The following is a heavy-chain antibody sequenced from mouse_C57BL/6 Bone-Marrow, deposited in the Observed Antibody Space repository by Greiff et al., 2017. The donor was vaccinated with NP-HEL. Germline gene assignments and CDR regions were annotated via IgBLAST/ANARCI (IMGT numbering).Heavy chain of an antibody. D-gene: IGHD1-1*01. J-gene: IGHJ2*01. Sequence: QVQLKQSGPGLVQPSQSLSITCTVSGFSLTSYGVHWVRQSPGKGLEWLGVIWSGGSTDYNAAFISRLSISKDNSKSQVFFKMNSLQADDTAIYYCASFYYGRGGNYFDYWGQGTTLTVSS. CDR3: ASFYYGRGGNYFDY. CDR1: GFSLTSYG. CDR2: IWSGGST. V-gene: IGHV2-2*01.